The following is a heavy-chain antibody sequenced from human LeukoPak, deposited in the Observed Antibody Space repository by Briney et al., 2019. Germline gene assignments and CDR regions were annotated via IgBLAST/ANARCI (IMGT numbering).Heavy chain of an antibody. D-gene: IGHD4-17*01. Sequence: PSETLSLTCAVYGGSFSGYYWSWIRQPPGKGLEWIGEINHSGSTNYNPSLKSRVTISVDTSKNQFSLNLSSVTAADTAVYYCARHDYGDYVYYFDYWGQGSLVTVSS. CDR3: ARHDYGDYVYYFDY. V-gene: IGHV4-34*01. CDR2: INHSGST. J-gene: IGHJ4*02. CDR1: GGSFSGYY.